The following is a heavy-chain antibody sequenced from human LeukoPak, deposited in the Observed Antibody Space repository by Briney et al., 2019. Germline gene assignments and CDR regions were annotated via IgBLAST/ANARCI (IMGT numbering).Heavy chain of an antibody. Sequence: PSETLSLTCTVSGGSISSGSYYWSWIRQPAGKGLEWIGRIYTSGSTNYNPSLKSRVTISVDTSKNQFSLKLSSVTAADTAVYYCARDWTWFDPWGQGTLATVSS. D-gene: IGHD3/OR15-3a*01. CDR3: ARDWTWFDP. CDR1: GGSISSGSYY. V-gene: IGHV4-61*02. J-gene: IGHJ5*02. CDR2: IYTSGST.